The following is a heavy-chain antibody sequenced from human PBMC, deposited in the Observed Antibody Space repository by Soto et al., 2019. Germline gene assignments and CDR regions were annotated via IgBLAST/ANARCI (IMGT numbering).Heavy chain of an antibody. CDR1: RFTFSSYA. CDR3: ARDQGGTTLYYHGMDV. V-gene: IGHV3-30-3*01. D-gene: IGHD1-7*01. J-gene: IGHJ6*02. CDR2: ISYDGSNK. Sequence: ESGGGVVQPGRSLRLSCAASRFTFSSYAMHWVRQAPGQGLEWVALISYDGSNKYYADSVKGRFTISRDNSKNTLYLQMNSLRPEDTAVYHCARDQGGTTLYYHGMDVWGQGTTVTVSS.